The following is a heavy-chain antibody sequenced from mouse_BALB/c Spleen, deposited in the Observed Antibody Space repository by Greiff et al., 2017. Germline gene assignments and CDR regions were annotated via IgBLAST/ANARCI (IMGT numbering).Heavy chain of an antibody. J-gene: IGHJ4*01. V-gene: IGHV1-87*01. CDR2: IYPGDGDT. Sequence: VQLQQSGAELARPGASVKLSCKASGYTFTSYWMQWVKQRPGQGLEWIGAIYPGDGDTRYTQKFKGKATLTADKSSSTAYMQLSSLASEDSAVYYCARKGYYGSSPDYYAMDYWGQGTSVTVSS. CDR3: ARKGYYGSSPDYYAMDY. CDR1: GYTFTSYW. D-gene: IGHD1-1*01.